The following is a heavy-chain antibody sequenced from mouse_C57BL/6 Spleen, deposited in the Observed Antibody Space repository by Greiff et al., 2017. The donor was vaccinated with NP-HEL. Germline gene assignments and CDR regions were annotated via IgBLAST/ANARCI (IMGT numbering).Heavy chain of an antibody. V-gene: IGHV7-3*01. CDR2: IRNTANGYTT. CDR1: GFTFTDYY. CDR3: ASHYYCGSSPFYAMDC. J-gene: IGHJ4*01. D-gene: IGHD1-1*01. Sequence: EVKLVESGGGLVQPGGSLSLSCAASGFTFTDYYMSWVRQPPGKALEWLGFIRNTANGYTTEYSASVKGRFTISRDNSPSILYLQMNALRAENSATYYCASHYYCGSSPFYAMDCWGQGTSVTVSS.